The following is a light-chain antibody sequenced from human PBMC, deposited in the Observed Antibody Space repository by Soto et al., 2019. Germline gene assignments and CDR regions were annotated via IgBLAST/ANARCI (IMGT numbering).Light chain of an antibody. J-gene: IGKJ1*01. CDR2: DAS. V-gene: IGKV1-5*01. CDR3: QQYSSYSRT. Sequence: DIQMTQSPYTLSASVGDRVTITCRASQGISTWLAWYQQKPGTAPKLLIHDASSLESGVPSRFSGSGSGTEFTLTISSLQPDDYATYYCQQYSSYSRTFGQGTKVDIK. CDR1: QGISTW.